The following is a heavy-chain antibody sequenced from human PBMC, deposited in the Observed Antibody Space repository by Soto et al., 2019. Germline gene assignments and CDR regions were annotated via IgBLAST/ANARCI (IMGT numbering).Heavy chain of an antibody. CDR3: ARAIVAAGRFDP. Sequence: QVQLQESGPGLVKPSETLSLTCTVSGGSISSYYWSWIRQPPGKGLEWIGYIYYSGSTHYNPSPKSRVTISVDTSKNQFSLKLSSVTAADTAVYYCARAIVAAGRFDPWGQGTLVTVSS. V-gene: IGHV4-59*01. J-gene: IGHJ5*02. CDR1: GGSISSYY. CDR2: IYYSGST. D-gene: IGHD6-13*01.